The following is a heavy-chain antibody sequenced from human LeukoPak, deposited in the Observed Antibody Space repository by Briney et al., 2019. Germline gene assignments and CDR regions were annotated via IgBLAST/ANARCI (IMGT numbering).Heavy chain of an antibody. V-gene: IGHV4-4*07. D-gene: IGHD1-26*01. CDR1: GGSISSYY. CDR2: IYPSGST. CDR3: ARENSGSYREFDY. Sequence: SDTLSLTCTVSGGSISSYYWTWIPQPAGKGLEWIGRIYPSGSTNYNPSLKSRVTMSVDTSKNQFSLKLSSVTAADTAVYYCARENSGSYREFDYWGQGRLVTVCS. J-gene: IGHJ4*02.